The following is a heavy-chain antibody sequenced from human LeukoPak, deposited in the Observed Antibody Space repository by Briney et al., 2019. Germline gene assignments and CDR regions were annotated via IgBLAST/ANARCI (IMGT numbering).Heavy chain of an antibody. CDR3: ARDSSGYSRFDP. CDR1: GGSISSGGYY. V-gene: IGHV4-31*03. Sequence: SETLSLTCTVSGGSISSGGYYWSWIRQHPGKGLEWIGYIYYSGSTYYNPSLKSRVTISVDTSKNQFSVTLSSVTAADTAVYYCARDSSGYSRFDPWGQGTLVTVSS. CDR2: IYYSGST. J-gene: IGHJ5*02. D-gene: IGHD3-22*01.